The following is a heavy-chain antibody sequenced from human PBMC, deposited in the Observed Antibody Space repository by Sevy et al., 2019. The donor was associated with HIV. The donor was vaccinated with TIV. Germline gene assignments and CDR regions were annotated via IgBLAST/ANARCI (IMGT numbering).Heavy chain of an antibody. D-gene: IGHD3-16*02. CDR3: ARDRAITFGGVIVMTDAFDI. CDR1: GGSISSYY. V-gene: IGHV4-59*01. CDR2: IYYSGRA. Sequence: SETLSLTCTVSGGSISSYYWSWIRQPPGKGLEWIGYIYYSGRANYNPSLKSRVTISVDTSKNPFSLKLSSVTAAETAVYYCARDRAITFGGVIVMTDAFDIWGQGTMVTVSS. J-gene: IGHJ3*02.